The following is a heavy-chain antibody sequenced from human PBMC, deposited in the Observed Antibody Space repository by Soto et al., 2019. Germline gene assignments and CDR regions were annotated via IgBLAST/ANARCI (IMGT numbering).Heavy chain of an antibody. CDR1: GFTFSSYA. CDR3: AKREYSSSSAFYYYYYMDV. D-gene: IGHD6-6*01. V-gene: IGHV3-23*01. Sequence: GGSLRLSCAASGFTFSSYAMSWVRQAPGKGLEWVSAISGSGGSTYYADSVKGRFTISRDNSKNTLYLQMNSLRAEDTAVYYCAKREYSSSSAFYYYYYMDVWGKGTTVTVSS. CDR2: ISGSGGST. J-gene: IGHJ6*03.